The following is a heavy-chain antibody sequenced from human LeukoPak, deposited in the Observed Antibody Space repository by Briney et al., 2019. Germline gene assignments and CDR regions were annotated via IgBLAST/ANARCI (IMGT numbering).Heavy chain of an antibody. D-gene: IGHD6-13*01. Sequence: GESLKISCKGSGYSFTTYWIAWVRQMPGKGLDWMGIIYPGDSDTRYRPSFEGQVTISADKSISTAYLHWSSLKASDTAMYYCARRAPTGTWGDDWGQGTLVTVSS. CDR3: ARRAPTGTWGDD. CDR2: IYPGDSDT. J-gene: IGHJ4*02. V-gene: IGHV5-51*01. CDR1: GYSFTTYW.